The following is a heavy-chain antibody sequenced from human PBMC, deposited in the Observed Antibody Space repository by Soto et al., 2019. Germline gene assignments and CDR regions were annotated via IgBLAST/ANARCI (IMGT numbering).Heavy chain of an antibody. CDR1: GFTFSSYW. V-gene: IGHV3-74*01. CDR3: VQTTANYYGSFDY. D-gene: IGHD3-10*01. J-gene: IGHJ4*02. Sequence: GGSLRLSCAASGFTFSSYWMHWVRQAPGKGLVWVSRINTDGSSTSYADSVKGRFTISRDNAKNTLYLKMNSLRAEDTAVYYCVQTTANYYGSFDYWGQGTLVTVS. CDR2: INTDGSST.